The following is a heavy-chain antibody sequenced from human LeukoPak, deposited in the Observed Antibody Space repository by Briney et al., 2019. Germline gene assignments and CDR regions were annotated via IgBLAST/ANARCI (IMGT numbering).Heavy chain of an antibody. J-gene: IGHJ6*03. CDR1: GGTFSSYA. D-gene: IGHD3/OR15-3a*01. V-gene: IGHV1-69*13. Sequence: ASVKVSCKASGGTFSSYAISWVRQAPGQGLEWMGGTIPIFGTANYAQKIQGRVTITADESTSTAYMELSSLGSEDTAVYYCARGWTPTLGYYYYMDVWGKGTTVTVSS. CDR2: TIPIFGTA. CDR3: ARGWTPTLGYYYYMDV.